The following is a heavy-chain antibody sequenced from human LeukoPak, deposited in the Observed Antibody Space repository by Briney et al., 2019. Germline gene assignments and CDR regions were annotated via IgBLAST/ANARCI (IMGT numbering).Heavy chain of an antibody. D-gene: IGHD3-10*02. V-gene: IGHV5-10-1*01. CDR1: GYSFTNYG. Sequence: GESLRFSCKGSGYSFTNYGISWVRQMPGKGLEWMGRIDPSDSYSNYGPSFQGHVTISADTSISTAYMELSRLRSDDTAVYYCARGPYVPFPNWYFDLWGRGTLVTVSS. J-gene: IGHJ2*01. CDR3: ARGPYVPFPNWYFDL. CDR2: IDPSDSYS.